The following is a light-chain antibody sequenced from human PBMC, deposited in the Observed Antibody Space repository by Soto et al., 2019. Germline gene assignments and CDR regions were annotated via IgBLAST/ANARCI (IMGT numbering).Light chain of an antibody. CDR3: ATWDDSRNGV. Sequence: QSALTQPPSASGTPGQRITISCSGSTSNIESHSVNWFQQVPGTAPKLLINTNNQRPSGVPDRFSGSKSGASASLAISGLQSEDEATYYCATWDDSRNGVFGTGTKSPS. V-gene: IGLV1-44*01. J-gene: IGLJ1*01. CDR1: TSNIESHS. CDR2: TNN.